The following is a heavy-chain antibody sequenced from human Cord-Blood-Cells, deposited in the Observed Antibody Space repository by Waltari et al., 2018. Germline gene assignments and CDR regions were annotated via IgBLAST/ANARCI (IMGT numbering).Heavy chain of an antibody. CDR1: GGSFSGYY. CDR2: INHSGST. CDR3: ARVSLGIGLAYFDY. V-gene: IGHV4-34*01. J-gene: IGHJ4*02. D-gene: IGHD6-19*01. Sequence: QVQLQQWGAGLLKPSETLSLTCAVYGGSFSGYYWSWIRQPPGKGLEWFGEINHSGSTNYNPSLKSLVTISVDTSKNQFSLKLSAVTAADTAVYYCARVSLGIGLAYFDYWGQGTLVTVSS.